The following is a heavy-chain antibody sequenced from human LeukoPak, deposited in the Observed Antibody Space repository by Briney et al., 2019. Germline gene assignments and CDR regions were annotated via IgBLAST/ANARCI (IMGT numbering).Heavy chain of an antibody. D-gene: IGHD2-2*01. CDR2: ISWNSGSI. CDR1: GFTFDDYA. V-gene: IGHV3-9*01. Sequence: PGGSLRLSCAASGFTFDDYAMHWVRQAPGKGLEWVSGISWNSGSIGYADSVKGRFTISRDNAKNSLYLQMNSLRAEDTALYYCAKGILGYCSRTSCYVWAPLDYWGQGTLVTVSS. J-gene: IGHJ4*02. CDR3: AKGILGYCSRTSCYVWAPLDY.